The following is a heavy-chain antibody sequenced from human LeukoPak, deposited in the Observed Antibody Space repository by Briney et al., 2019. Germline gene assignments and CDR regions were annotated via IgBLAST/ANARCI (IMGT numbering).Heavy chain of an antibody. J-gene: IGHJ4*02. Sequence: GGSLRLSCAASGFLFSRYWMSWVRQAPGKGLEWVANIKEDGSEKYYVESMKGRFTISRDNSKNTLYLQMNSLRAEDTAVYYCAKDYASDMATAPFDYWGQGTLVTVSS. CDR3: AKDYASDMATAPFDY. CDR1: GFLFSRYW. D-gene: IGHD5-24*01. V-gene: IGHV3-7*03. CDR2: IKEDGSEK.